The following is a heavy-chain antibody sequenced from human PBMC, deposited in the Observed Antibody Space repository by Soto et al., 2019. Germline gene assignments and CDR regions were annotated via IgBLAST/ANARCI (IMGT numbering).Heavy chain of an antibody. J-gene: IGHJ4*02. Sequence: EVQLVESGGGLVQPGGSLRLSCAASGFTFSSYWMSWVRQAPGKGLEWVANIKQDGSEKYYVDSVKGRFTISRDNTKNXMYLQMNSLRAEDTAVYYCARAIRYYDILTGLFDYWGQGTLVTVSS. V-gene: IGHV3-7*01. CDR1: GFTFSSYW. CDR2: IKQDGSEK. D-gene: IGHD3-9*01. CDR3: ARAIRYYDILTGLFDY.